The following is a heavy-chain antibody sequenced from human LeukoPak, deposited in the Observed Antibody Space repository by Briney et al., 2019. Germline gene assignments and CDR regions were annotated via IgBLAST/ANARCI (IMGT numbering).Heavy chain of an antibody. D-gene: IGHD5-12*01. J-gene: IGHJ3*02. CDR1: GGPFNNYY. Sequence: SETLSLTCAVYGGPFNNYYWNWLRQPPGKGLEWIGEINHSGSTNYHPSYKSRVTISLDTSQNHFSLKLTSVTAADTAVYYCARSGRDVGFAFDIWGLGTLVTISS. V-gene: IGHV4-34*01. CDR2: INHSGST. CDR3: ARSGRDVGFAFDI.